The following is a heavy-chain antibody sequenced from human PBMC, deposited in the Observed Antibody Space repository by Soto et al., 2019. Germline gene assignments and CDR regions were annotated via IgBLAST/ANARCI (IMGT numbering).Heavy chain of an antibody. V-gene: IGHV3-30*18. J-gene: IGHJ4*02. D-gene: IGHD6-19*01. CDR3: AKGTSYSSGWYLDY. CDR2: ISYDGSNK. CDR1: GFTFSSYG. Sequence: GGSLRLSCAASGFTFSSYGMHWVRQAPGKGLEWVAVISYDGSNKYYADSVKGRFTISRDNSKNTLYLQMNSLRAEDTAVYYCAKGTSYSSGWYLDYWGQGTLVTVSS.